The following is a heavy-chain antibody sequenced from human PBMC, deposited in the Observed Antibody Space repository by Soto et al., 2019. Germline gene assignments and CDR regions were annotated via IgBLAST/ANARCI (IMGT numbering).Heavy chain of an antibody. CDR1: GFTVRANY. CDR3: HGYGY. J-gene: IGHJ4*02. V-gene: IGHV3-53*01. D-gene: IGHD5-12*01. Sequence: EVQLVESGGGLIQTGGSLRLSCAVSGFTVRANYMSWVRQAPGKGLEWVSVIYSGGTTYYADSVKGRFIISRDISKNTLYLQRNILRAEDTAVYYCHGYGYWGQGTLVTVSS. CDR2: IYSGGTT.